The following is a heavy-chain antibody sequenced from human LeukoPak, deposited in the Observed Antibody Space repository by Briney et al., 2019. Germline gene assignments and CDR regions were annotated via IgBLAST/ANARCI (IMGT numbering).Heavy chain of an antibody. CDR3: AKHQGFMTTVTTNDY. J-gene: IGHJ4*02. CDR2: IRYDGSNK. D-gene: IGHD4-11*01. V-gene: IGHV3-30*02. Sequence: PGGSLRLSCAASGFTFSSYAMSWVRQAPGKGLEWVAFIRYDGSNKYYADSVKGRFTISRDNSKNTLYLQMNSLRAEDTAVYYCAKHQGFMTTVTTNDYWGQGTLVTVSS. CDR1: GFTFSSYA.